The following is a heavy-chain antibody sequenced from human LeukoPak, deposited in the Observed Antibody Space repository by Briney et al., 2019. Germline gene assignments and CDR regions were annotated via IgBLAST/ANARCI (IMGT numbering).Heavy chain of an antibody. CDR3: ARRSGSDALDI. Sequence: GESLKIACKGSGYSFTSYWIAWVRQMPGKGLEWMGIIYPGDSYTTYSPSFQGQVTISADKSISTAYLQWRSLKASDTAMYYCARRSGSDALDIWGQGTMVTVSS. CDR2: IYPGDSYT. V-gene: IGHV5-51*01. J-gene: IGHJ3*02. D-gene: IGHD3-10*01. CDR1: GYSFTSYW.